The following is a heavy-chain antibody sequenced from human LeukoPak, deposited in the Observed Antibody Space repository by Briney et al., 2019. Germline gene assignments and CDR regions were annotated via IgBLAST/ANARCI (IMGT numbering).Heavy chain of an antibody. CDR1: GFTFSSYY. J-gene: IGHJ4*02. D-gene: IGHD3-22*01. CDR3: ERFSFNISVYYDY. V-gene: IGHV3-74*01. Sequence: GGSLRLSCAASGFTFSSYYIHWVRQAPGKGLVWVSRIDSDGNITTYADSVKGRFTISRDNAKNTLYLQMNSLRAEDTAVYYCERFSFNISVYYDYGAREPLVTVPS. CDR2: IDSDGNIT.